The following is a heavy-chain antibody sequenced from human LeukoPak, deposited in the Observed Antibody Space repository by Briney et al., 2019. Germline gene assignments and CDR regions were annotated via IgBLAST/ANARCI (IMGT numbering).Heavy chain of an antibody. J-gene: IGHJ4*02. V-gene: IGHV4-59*01. CDR3: ARGHSGSWYHHFDS. CDR2: IYHSGST. Sequence: SETLSLTCIVSGGSISSYYWSWIRQPPGKGLEGIGSIYHSGSTRSNPSLKSRLTMSVDTSKDQFSLRLTSVTADDTAVYYCARGHSGSWYHHFDSWGQGILVTVSS. CDR1: GGSISSYY. D-gene: IGHD6-13*01.